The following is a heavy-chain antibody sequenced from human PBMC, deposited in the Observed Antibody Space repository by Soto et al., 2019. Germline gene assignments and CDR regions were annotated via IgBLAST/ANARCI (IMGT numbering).Heavy chain of an antibody. Sequence: PSETLSLTCTVSGGSISSYYWSWIRQPPGKGLEWIGYIYYSGSTYYNPSLKSRVTISVDTSKNQFSLKLSSVTAADTAVYYCARSGVERYCSSNSCYYFDYWGQGTLVTVAS. CDR3: ARSGVERYCSSNSCYYFDY. J-gene: IGHJ4*02. CDR2: IYYSGST. V-gene: IGHV4-59*12. CDR1: GGSISSYY. D-gene: IGHD2-2*01.